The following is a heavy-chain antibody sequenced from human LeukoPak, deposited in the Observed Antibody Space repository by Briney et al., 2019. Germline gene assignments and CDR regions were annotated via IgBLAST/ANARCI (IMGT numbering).Heavy chain of an antibody. D-gene: IGHD1-26*01. J-gene: IGHJ4*02. V-gene: IGHV3-7*01. CDR2: IKHDGSEK. Sequence: GGSLRLSCAASGFSFGSFWMSWVRQAPGKGLEWVAKIKHDGSEKYYVDSVRGRFTVSRDNAKNSLYLQMNSLRAEDTAVYYSARNGIMGAGYYFDYWGRGTLVTVSS. CDR1: GFSFGSFW. CDR3: ARNGIMGAGYYFDY.